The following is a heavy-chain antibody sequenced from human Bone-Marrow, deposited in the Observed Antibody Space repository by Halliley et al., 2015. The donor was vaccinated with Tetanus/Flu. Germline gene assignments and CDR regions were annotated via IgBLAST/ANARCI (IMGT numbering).Heavy chain of an antibody. J-gene: IGHJ5*02. CDR3: ARVRDWLNWFDP. CDR2: IHQRGST. V-gene: IGHV4-30-2*01. D-gene: IGHD3-9*01. Sequence: LEWFGNIHQRGSTPPTPSPKARVPISVDRPKTQFSLKVNSVPAADTAVYYCARVRDWLNWFDPWGQGTLVTVSS.